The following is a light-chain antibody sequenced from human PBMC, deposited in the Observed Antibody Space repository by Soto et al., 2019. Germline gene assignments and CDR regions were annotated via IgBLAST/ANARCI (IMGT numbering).Light chain of an antibody. Sequence: QPVLTQPPSASASLGASVTLTCTLSSGYSNYKVDWYQQRPGKGPRFVMRVGTGGIVGPKGDGIPDRFSVLGSGLNRYLTINYIQEEDESDYHCAADHGSGSDFLVVFGGGTKLTVL. CDR1: SGYSNYK. CDR3: AADHGSGSDFLVV. CDR2: VGTGGIVG. V-gene: IGLV9-49*01. J-gene: IGLJ2*01.